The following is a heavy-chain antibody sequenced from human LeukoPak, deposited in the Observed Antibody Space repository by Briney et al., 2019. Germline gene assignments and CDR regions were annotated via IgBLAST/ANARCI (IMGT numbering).Heavy chain of an antibody. CDR2: IYYSGST. CDR3: ATTEKNRYYINL. J-gene: IGHJ6*01. D-gene: IGHD2-21*01. V-gene: IGHV4-59*01. Sequence: SETLSLTCTVSGGSLSSYYWSWIRQPPGKERGGIGYIYYSGSTNYNPSLKSRVTISVDTSKNQFSLKLSSVTAADTAVYFCATTEKNRYYINLWGPGTTVIVSS. CDR1: GGSLSSYY.